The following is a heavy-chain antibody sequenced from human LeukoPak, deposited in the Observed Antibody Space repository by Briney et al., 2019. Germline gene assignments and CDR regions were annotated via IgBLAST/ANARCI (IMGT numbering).Heavy chain of an antibody. CDR3: ARSRYCSGGRCFSDY. CDR1: GGSFSGYY. J-gene: IGHJ4*02. Sequence: SETLSLTCAVYGGSFSGYYWSWIRQPPGKGLEWIGEINHSGSTNYNPSLKSRVTISLDTSKNQFSLKLSSVTAADTAVYYCARSRYCSGGRCFSDYWGQGTLVTVSS. CDR2: INHSGST. D-gene: IGHD2-15*01. V-gene: IGHV4-34*01.